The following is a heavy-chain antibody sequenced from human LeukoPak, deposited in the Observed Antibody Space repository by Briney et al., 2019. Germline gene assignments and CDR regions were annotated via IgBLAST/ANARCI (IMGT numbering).Heavy chain of an antibody. Sequence: LGESLKISCKASGYSFTTYWIDWVRQMPGKGLEWVGNIYPGDSDTRYSPSFQGRVTISVDKSIGTAYLQWSSLKASDTAIYYCARRNGYDSSYYFDYWGQGNLVTVSS. J-gene: IGHJ4*02. D-gene: IGHD5-12*01. CDR2: IYPGDSDT. CDR1: GYSFTTYW. CDR3: ARRNGYDSSYYFDY. V-gene: IGHV5-51*01.